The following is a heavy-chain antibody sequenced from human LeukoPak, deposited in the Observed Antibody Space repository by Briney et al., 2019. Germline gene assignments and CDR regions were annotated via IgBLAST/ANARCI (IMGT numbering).Heavy chain of an antibody. Sequence: GGSLRLPCAASGFTFSNYAMNWVRQAPGKGLEWVSSISEFGNDPSYADSVKGRFTISRDDSRNTLYLQMNSLRAEDTAVYYCAKQFVDVWGQGTLVTVSS. CDR2: ISEFGNDP. D-gene: IGHD3-10*01. V-gene: IGHV3-23*01. CDR1: GFTFSNYA. J-gene: IGHJ5*02. CDR3: AKQFVDV.